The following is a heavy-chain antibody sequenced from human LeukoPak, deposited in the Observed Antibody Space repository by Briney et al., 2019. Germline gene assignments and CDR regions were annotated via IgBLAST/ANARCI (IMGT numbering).Heavy chain of an antibody. V-gene: IGHV1-2*02. Sequence: ASVKVSCKASGYTFTGYYMHWVRQAPGQGPEWMGGIHPNRGGTNYAQKFQDRVTMTRDTSISTAYMELSRLRSDDTAVYYCASLNSYGYGYYFDYWGQGTLVTVSS. CDR3: ASLNSYGYGYYFDY. CDR1: GYTFTGYY. CDR2: IHPNRGGT. D-gene: IGHD5-18*01. J-gene: IGHJ4*02.